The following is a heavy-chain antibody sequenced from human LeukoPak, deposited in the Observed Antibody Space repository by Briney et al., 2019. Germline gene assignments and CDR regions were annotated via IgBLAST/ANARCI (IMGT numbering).Heavy chain of an antibody. CDR3: ATGPIAAAGIWVFGKRVAKDY. V-gene: IGHV4-31*03. J-gene: IGHJ4*02. CDR1: GGSISSGGYY. CDR2: IYYSGST. Sequence: PSETLSLTCTVSGGSISSGGYYWSWIRPHPGKGLEWIGYIYYSGSTYYNPSLKSRVIISVDTSKNQFSLKLSSVTAADTAVYYSATGPIAAAGIWVFGKRVAKDYWGQGTLVTVSS. D-gene: IGHD6-13*01.